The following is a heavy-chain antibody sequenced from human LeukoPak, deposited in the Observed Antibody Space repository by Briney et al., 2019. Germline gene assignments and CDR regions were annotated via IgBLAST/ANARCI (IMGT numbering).Heavy chain of an antibody. CDR2: IYYSGNT. J-gene: IGHJ5*02. V-gene: IGHV4-39*01. CDR1: GGSISSNSHY. D-gene: IGHD2-15*01. Sequence: SETLSLTCTVSGGSISSNSHYWSWIRQPPGKGLEWIGSIYYSGNTYYNPSLKSRVTISVDTSKNQFSLKLSSVTAADTAVYYCARHGNIVVVVIARGFDPWGQGTLVTVSS. CDR3: ARHGNIVVVVIARGFDP.